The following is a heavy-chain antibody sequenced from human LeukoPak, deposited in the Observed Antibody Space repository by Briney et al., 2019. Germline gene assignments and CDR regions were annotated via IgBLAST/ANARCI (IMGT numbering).Heavy chain of an antibody. Sequence: ASVKVSCKASGYTFTGYYMHWVRQAPGQGLEWMGWINPNSGGTNYAQKFQGRVTMTRDTSISTAYMELSRLRSDDTAVYYCARYCSSTSCYTRDAFDIWGQGTMVTVSS. D-gene: IGHD2-2*02. CDR1: GYTFTGYY. CDR2: INPNSGGT. CDR3: ARYCSSTSCYTRDAFDI. V-gene: IGHV1-2*02. J-gene: IGHJ3*02.